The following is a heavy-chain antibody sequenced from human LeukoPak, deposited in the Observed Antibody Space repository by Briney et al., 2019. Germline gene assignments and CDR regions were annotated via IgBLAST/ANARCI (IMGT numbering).Heavy chain of an antibody. J-gene: IGHJ4*02. V-gene: IGHV1-2*04. CDR1: GYTFTGYY. D-gene: IGHD3-10*01. Sequence: GASVKGSCKASGYTFTGYYMHWVRQAPGQGLEWMGWINPNSGGTNYAQKFQGWVTITRDTSISTAYIELSRLRSDDTAVYCCARDQSGLVRGVMNYWGQGTLVTVSS. CDR2: INPNSGGT. CDR3: ARDQSGLVRGVMNY.